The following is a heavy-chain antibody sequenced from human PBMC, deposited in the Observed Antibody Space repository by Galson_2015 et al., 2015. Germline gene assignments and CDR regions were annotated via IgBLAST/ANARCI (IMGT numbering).Heavy chain of an antibody. J-gene: IGHJ4*02. CDR3: VKGVYCSGGSCYTD. V-gene: IGHV3-64D*06. CDR1: GFSFSNYA. Sequence: SLRLSCAASGFSFSNYALHWVRQAPGKGLQYVSAISSSGDRTYYEDSVKGRFTISRDNSKNTLYLQMSSLKTEDTAVYFCVKGVYCSGGSCYTDWGRGTLVTVSS. CDR2: ISSSGDRT. D-gene: IGHD2-15*01.